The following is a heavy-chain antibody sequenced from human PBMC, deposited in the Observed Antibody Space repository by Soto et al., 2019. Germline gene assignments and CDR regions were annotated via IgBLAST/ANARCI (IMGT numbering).Heavy chain of an antibody. CDR2: INPNSGGT. Sequence: EASVKVSCKASGYTFTGYYMHWVRQAPGQGLEWMGWINPNSGGTNYAQKFQGRVTMTRDTSISTAYMELSRLRSDDTAVYYCARDSGPVDVNVVVPAAHTSNWFDPWGQGTLVTVSS. CDR3: ARDSGPVDVNVVVPAAHTSNWFDP. D-gene: IGHD2-2*01. J-gene: IGHJ5*02. CDR1: GYTFTGYY. V-gene: IGHV1-2*02.